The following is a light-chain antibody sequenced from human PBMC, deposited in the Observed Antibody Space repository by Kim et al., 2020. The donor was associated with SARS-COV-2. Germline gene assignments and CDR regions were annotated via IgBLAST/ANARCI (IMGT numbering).Light chain of an antibody. CDR1: SSNIGSNT. CDR3: TSWDDSLDGWV. V-gene: IGLV1-44*01. CDR2: KNI. Sequence: GQRVTISCSGSSSNIGSNTVNWYQQFPGTAPKVLIYKNIQRPSEVPDRFSGSKSGTSASLAISGLQSEDEADYYCTSWDDSLDGWVFGGGTQLTVL. J-gene: IGLJ3*02.